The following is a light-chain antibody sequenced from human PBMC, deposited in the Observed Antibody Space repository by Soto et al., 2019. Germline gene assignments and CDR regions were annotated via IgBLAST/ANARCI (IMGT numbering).Light chain of an antibody. V-gene: IGKV3-15*01. Sequence: EIVMTQSPATLSVSPGGRATLSCRASQSISDTLAWYQQKPGQAPRLLIHGASTRATGFPARFSGSGSGTDLTLTISSLQSEDFAVYYCQQYNNWPWTFGQGTKVESK. CDR3: QQYNNWPWT. J-gene: IGKJ1*01. CDR1: QSISDT. CDR2: GAS.